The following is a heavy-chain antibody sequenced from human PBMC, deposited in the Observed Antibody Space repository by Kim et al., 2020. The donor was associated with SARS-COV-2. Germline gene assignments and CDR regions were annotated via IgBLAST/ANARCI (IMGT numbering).Heavy chain of an antibody. J-gene: IGHJ4*02. Sequence: SETLSLTCTVFGGSISSSDFHWVWIRPAPGKGLEGIVSIYYVGTTYSNPSLKSRVTISLDTSKNQFSLKLTSVTAAATALYYCARDREATLGLWRDFWGQGTLVTVSS. CDR1: GGSISSSDFH. V-gene: IGHV4-39*07. CDR2: IYYVGTT. CDR3: ARDREATLGLWRDF.